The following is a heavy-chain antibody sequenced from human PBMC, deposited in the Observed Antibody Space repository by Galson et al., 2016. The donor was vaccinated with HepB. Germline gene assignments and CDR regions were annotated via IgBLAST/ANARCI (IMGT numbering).Heavy chain of an antibody. J-gene: IGHJ6*03. Sequence: SLRLSCAASGFTFSDYAMSWVRQAPGKGLEWVSVISGSDGRTYYAGSVKGRFTISRDNSKNMLNLQMNSLRVEDTAVYYCARGPGRLGDFAGYYYYYYMDVWGRGTTVTVSS. V-gene: IGHV3-23*01. CDR3: ARGPGRLGDFAGYYYYYYMDV. CDR1: GFTFSDYA. CDR2: ISGSDGRT. D-gene: IGHD3-10*01.